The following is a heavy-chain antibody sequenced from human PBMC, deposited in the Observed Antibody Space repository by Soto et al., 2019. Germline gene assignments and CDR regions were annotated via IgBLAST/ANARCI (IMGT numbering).Heavy chain of an antibody. J-gene: IGHJ2*01. Sequence: QVQLVESGGGVVQPGRSLRLSCAASGFTFSTYGMHWVRQAPGKGLEWVAVISYDGSNKYYANSVKGRFTISRDNSKNTLYLQMNSLRAEDTAVYYCAKGHRDDLVGATTGGWYFDLWGRGTPVTVSS. CDR3: AKGHRDDLVGATTGGWYFDL. CDR1: GFTFSTYG. D-gene: IGHD1-26*01. V-gene: IGHV3-30*18. CDR2: ISYDGSNK.